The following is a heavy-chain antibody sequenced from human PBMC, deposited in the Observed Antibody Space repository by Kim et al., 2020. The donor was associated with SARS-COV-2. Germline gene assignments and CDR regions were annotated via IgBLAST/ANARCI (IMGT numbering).Heavy chain of an antibody. CDR1: GYTFTGYY. Sequence: ASVKVSCKASGYTFTGYYMHWVRQAPGQGLEWMGWINPNSGGTNYAQKFQGRVTMTRDTSISTAYMELSRLRSDDTAVYYCARALVRAPPYGMDVWGQGTTVTVSS. CDR3: ARALVRAPPYGMDV. V-gene: IGHV1-2*02. J-gene: IGHJ6*02. D-gene: IGHD3-10*01. CDR2: INPNSGGT.